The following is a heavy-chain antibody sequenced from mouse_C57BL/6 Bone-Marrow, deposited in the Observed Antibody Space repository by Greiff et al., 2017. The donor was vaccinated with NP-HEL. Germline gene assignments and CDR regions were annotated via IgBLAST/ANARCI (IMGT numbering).Heavy chain of an antibody. CDR2: IYPRSGNT. D-gene: IGHD4-1*01. CDR1: GYTFTSYG. V-gene: IGHV1-81*01. Sequence: VKLQESGAELARPGASVKLSCKASGYTFTSYGISWVKQRTGQGLEWIGEIYPRSGNTYYNEKFKGKATLTADKSSSTAYMELRSLTSEDSAVYFCARIRTSPGTNWYFDVWGTGTTVTVSS. J-gene: IGHJ1*03. CDR3: ARIRTSPGTNWYFDV.